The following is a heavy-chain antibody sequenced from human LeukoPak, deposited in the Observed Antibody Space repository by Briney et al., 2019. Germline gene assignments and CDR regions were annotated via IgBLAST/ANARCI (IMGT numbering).Heavy chain of an antibody. J-gene: IGHJ4*02. Sequence: SETLSLTCTVSGGSISSSSYYWGWIRQPPGKGLEWIGSIYYSGSTYYNPSLKSRVTIPVDTSKNQFSLKLSSVTAADTAVYYCASQIGGYPRDWGQGTLVTVSS. CDR2: IYYSGST. D-gene: IGHD5-12*01. V-gene: IGHV4-39*07. CDR1: GGSISSSSYY. CDR3: ASQIGGYPRD.